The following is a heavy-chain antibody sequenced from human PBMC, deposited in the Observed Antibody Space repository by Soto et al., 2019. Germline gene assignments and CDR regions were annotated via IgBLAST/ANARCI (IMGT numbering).Heavy chain of an antibody. J-gene: IGHJ4*02. CDR2: ISAYNGNT. V-gene: IGHV1-18*04. CDR3: ARTPIYCSSTSCPFDY. D-gene: IGHD2-2*01. CDR1: GYTFTSYG. Sequence: ASVKVSCKASGYTFTSYGISWVRQAPGQGLEWMGWISAYNGNTNYAQKLQGRVTMTTDTSTSTAYMELRSLRSDDTAVYYCARTPIYCSSTSCPFDYWGQGTLVTVS.